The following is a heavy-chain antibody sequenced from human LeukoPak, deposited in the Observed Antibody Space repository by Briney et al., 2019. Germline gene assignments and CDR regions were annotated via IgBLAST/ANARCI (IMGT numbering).Heavy chain of an antibody. D-gene: IGHD3-16*02. CDR1: GFTVSSNY. Sequence: GGSLRLSCAASGFTVSSNYMSWVRQAPGKGLEWVSVIYSGGSTYYADSVKGRFTISRDNSKNTLYLQMNSLRAEDTAVYYCARVVSEDDYVWGSYPTGDYWGQGTLVTVSS. CDR2: IYSGGST. CDR3: ARVVSEDDYVWGSYPTGDY. V-gene: IGHV3-66*01. J-gene: IGHJ4*02.